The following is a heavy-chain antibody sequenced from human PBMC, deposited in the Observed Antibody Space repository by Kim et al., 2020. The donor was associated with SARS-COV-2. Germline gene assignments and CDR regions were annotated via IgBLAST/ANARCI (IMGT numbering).Heavy chain of an antibody. D-gene: IGHD6-19*01. CDR1: GFTVSSNY. CDR2: IYSGGST. J-gene: IGHJ2*01. Sequence: GGSLRLSCAASGFTVSSNYMSWVRQAPGKGLEWVSVIYSGGSTYYADSVKGRFTISRHNSKNTLYLQMNSLRAEDTAVYYCARVPATYSSGWYRDVDWYFDLWGRGTLVTVSS. V-gene: IGHV3-53*04. CDR3: ARVPATYSSGWYRDVDWYFDL.